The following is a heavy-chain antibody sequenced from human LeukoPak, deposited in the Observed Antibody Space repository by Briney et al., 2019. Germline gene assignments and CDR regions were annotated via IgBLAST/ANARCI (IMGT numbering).Heavy chain of an antibody. CDR3: ARGPVGGGYYYYYYMDV. CDR2: INHSGST. CDR1: GGSFSGYY. V-gene: IGHV4-34*01. J-gene: IGHJ6*03. D-gene: IGHD2-15*01. Sequence: SETLSLTCAVCGGSFSGYYWSWIRQPPGKGLEWIGEINHSGSTNYNPSLKSRVTISVDTSKNQFSLKLSSVTAADTAVYYCARGPVGGGYYYYYYMDVWGKGTTVTVSS.